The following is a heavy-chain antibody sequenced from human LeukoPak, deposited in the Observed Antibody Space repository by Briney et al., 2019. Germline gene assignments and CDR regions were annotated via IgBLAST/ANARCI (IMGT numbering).Heavy chain of an antibody. J-gene: IGHJ6*02. CDR2: VSGSSDPAGTK. Sequence: HSGGSLRLSCAASGFTFSSYAMSWVRQAPGKGLEWVAAVSGSSDPAGTKYYAESVKGRFTISRDNSKNTLYLQMNSLRAEDTAVYYCAKRNTLGAMHVWGQGTTVIVSS. CDR1: GFTFSSYA. V-gene: IGHV3-23*01. CDR3: AKRNTLGAMHV. D-gene: IGHD2-15*01.